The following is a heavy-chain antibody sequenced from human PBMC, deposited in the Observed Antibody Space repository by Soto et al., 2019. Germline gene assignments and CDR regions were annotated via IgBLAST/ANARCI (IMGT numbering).Heavy chain of an antibody. V-gene: IGHV1-18*01. CDR3: AREVRNSGWYYFDY. CDR1: GYTFTSYG. CDR2: ISAYNGNT. J-gene: IGHJ4*02. D-gene: IGHD6-19*01. Sequence: ASVKVSCKASGYTFTSYGISWVRQAPGQGLEWMGWISAYNGNTNYAQKLQGRVTMTTDTSTSTAYMELRSLRSDDTAVYYCAREVRNSGWYYFDYWGQGTLVTVSS.